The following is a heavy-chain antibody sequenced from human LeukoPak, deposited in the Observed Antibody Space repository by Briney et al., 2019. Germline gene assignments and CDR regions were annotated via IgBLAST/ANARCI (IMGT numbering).Heavy chain of an antibody. Sequence: PGGSLRLSCAASGFTFSSYAMHWVRQAPGKGLEWVAVISYDGSNKYYADSVKGRFTISRDNSKNTLYLQMNSLRAEDTAVYYCARGPDYDFWSGYHLDYWGQGTLVTVSS. CDR3: ARGPDYDFWSGYHLDY. D-gene: IGHD3-3*01. V-gene: IGHV3-30*01. J-gene: IGHJ4*02. CDR1: GFTFSSYA. CDR2: ISYDGSNK.